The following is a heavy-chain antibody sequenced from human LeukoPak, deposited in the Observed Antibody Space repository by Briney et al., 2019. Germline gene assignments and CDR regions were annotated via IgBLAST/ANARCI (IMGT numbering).Heavy chain of an antibody. CDR3: AKGRAVYGDYGYNWFGP. Sequence: GGSLRLSCAASGFTFSSYSMNWVRQDPGKGLEWVSSISSSSSYIYYADSVKGRFTISRDNSKNTLYLQMNSLRAEDTAVYYCAKGRAVYGDYGYNWFGPWGQGTLVTVSS. CDR1: GFTFSSYS. D-gene: IGHD4-17*01. J-gene: IGHJ5*02. CDR2: ISSSSSYI. V-gene: IGHV3-21*01.